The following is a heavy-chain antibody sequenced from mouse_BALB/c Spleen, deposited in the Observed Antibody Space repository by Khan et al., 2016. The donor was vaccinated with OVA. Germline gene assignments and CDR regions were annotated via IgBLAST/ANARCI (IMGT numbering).Heavy chain of an antibody. V-gene: IGHV3-2*02. CDR1: GYSITSDYA. CDR3: ARIYGGDFDY. D-gene: IGHD1-1*01. CDR2: ISYSGNI. Sequence: EVQLQESGPGLVKPSQSLSLTCTVTGYSITSDYAWNWIRQFPGNKLEWMGYISYSGNIHYNSSLKSRISITRDTSKNQFFLQLNSVTTEDTATYYCARIYGGDFDYWGQGTTLTVSS. J-gene: IGHJ2*01.